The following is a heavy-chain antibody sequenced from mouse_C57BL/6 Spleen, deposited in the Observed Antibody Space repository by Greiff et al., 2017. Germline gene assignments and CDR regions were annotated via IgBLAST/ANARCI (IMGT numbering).Heavy chain of an antibody. CDR3: TTYYYGSSCDY. CDR2: LDPEDGDP. CDR1: GFNIKDYY. V-gene: IGHV14-1*01. D-gene: IGHD1-1*01. Sequence: VQLQQSGAELVRPGASVKLSCTASGFNIKDYYMHWVKQRPEQGLEWIGRLDPEDGDPASAPKFQGKATMTADTSSNTAYLQLSSLTSEDTAVYYCTTYYYGSSCDYWGQGTTLTVSS. J-gene: IGHJ2*01.